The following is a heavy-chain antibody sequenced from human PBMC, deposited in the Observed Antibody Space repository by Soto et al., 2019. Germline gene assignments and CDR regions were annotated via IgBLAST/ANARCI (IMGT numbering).Heavy chain of an antibody. CDR1: GGTFSSYT. CDR3: ARDGYYYDSGGYYEPFDI. Sequence: QVQLVQSGAEVKKPGSSVKVSCKASGGTFSSYTISWVRQAPGQGLEWMGRIIPILGIANYAQKFQGRVTITADKSTSTAYMELRSLRSEDTAVYYCARDGYYYDSGGYYEPFDIRGQGTMVTVSS. CDR2: IIPILGIA. D-gene: IGHD3-22*01. J-gene: IGHJ3*02. V-gene: IGHV1-69*08.